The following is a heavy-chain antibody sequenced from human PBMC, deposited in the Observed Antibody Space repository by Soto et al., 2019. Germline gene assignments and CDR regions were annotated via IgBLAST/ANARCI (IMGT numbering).Heavy chain of an antibody. Sequence: EVQLLESGGGLVQPGGSLRLSCAASGFTFSAYAMSWVRQAPGKGLEWVSGASTSGSNTYYADSVKGRFTXSRDXSKXXXXXXXXXXXXEXTAVYYCAKKDPGNFPFDSWGQGTLVTVSS. V-gene: IGHV3-23*01. CDR1: GFTFSAYA. CDR3: AKKDPGNFPFDS. CDR2: ASTSGSNT. D-gene: IGHD3-10*01. J-gene: IGHJ4*02.